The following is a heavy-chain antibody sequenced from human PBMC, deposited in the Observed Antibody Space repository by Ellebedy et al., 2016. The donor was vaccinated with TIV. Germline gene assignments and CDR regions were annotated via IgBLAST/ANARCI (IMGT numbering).Heavy chain of an antibody. Sequence: HTGGSLRLSCAASGFTFSTYWMHWVRQAPGKGLVWVSRINGDGSSTNYADSVKGRFTISRDNAKNTLYLQMDSLRVDETAVYYCGRQYDHWGQGSLVTVSS. D-gene: IGHD4-11*01. CDR3: GRQYDH. V-gene: IGHV3-74*01. J-gene: IGHJ4*02. CDR2: INGDGSST. CDR1: GFTFSTYW.